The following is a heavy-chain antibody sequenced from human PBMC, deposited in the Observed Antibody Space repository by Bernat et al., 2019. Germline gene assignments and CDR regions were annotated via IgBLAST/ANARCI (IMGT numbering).Heavy chain of an antibody. J-gene: IGHJ3*02. Sequence: EVQLVESGGDLVQPGGSLRLSCAASGFTVSSNYMSWVRQAPGKGLEWVSVIYSGGSTYYADSVKGRFTISRDNSKNTLYLQMNSLRAEDTAVYYCARNYGDYILDDAFDIWGQGTMVTVSS. CDR2: IYSGGST. CDR3: ARNYGDYILDDAFDI. CDR1: GFTVSSNY. D-gene: IGHD4-17*01. V-gene: IGHV3-53*01.